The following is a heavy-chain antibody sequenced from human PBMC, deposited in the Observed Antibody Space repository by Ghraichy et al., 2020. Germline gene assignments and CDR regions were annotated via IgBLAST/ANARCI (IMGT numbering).Heavy chain of an antibody. D-gene: IGHD1-1*01. CDR1: GFTFSDYW. J-gene: IGHJ6*02. V-gene: IGHV3-7*01. CDR2: IRQDGNEI. Sequence: GGPLRLSCAASGFTFSDYWMTWVRQAPGKGLEWVANIRQDGNEIYYVDSVKGRFTISRDNAKNSLYLQMHSLRADDTAVYYCTRPRQPTYYYAMDVWGQGTTVTVSS. CDR3: TRPRQPTYYYAMDV.